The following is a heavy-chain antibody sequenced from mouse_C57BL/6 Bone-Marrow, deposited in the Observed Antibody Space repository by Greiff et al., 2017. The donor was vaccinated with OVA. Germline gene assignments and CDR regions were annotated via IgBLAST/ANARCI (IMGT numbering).Heavy chain of an antibody. J-gene: IGHJ1*03. CDR3: ARLDDYDGDWYFGV. D-gene: IGHD2-4*01. CDR2: INSDGGST. CDR1: EYEFPSHD. Sequence: EVQVVESGGGLVQPGESLKLSCESNEYEFPSHDMSWVRKTPEKRLELVAAINSDGGSTYYPDTMERRFIISRDNTKKTLYLQMSSLRSEDTALYYCARLDDYDGDWYFGVWGTGTTVTVSS. V-gene: IGHV5-2*01.